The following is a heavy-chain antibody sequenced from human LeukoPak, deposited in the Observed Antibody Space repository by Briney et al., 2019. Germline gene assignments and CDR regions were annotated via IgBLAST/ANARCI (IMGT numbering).Heavy chain of an antibody. D-gene: IGHD7-27*01. J-gene: IGHJ4*02. Sequence: GGSLRLSCAASGFTFSSYEMNWVRQAPGKGLERVSYISSSGSTIYYADSVKGRFTISRDNAKNSLYLQMNSLRAEDTAVYYCARCPATGDHIDYWGQGTLVTVSS. CDR3: ARCPATGDHIDY. V-gene: IGHV3-48*03. CDR2: ISSSGSTI. CDR1: GFTFSSYE.